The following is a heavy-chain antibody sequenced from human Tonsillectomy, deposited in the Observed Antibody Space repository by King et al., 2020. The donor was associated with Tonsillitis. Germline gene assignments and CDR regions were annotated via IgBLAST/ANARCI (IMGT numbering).Heavy chain of an antibody. Sequence: VQLVESGAEVKKPGASVKVSCKASGYTFTSYDINWVRQATGQGLEWMGWMNPNSGNTGYAQKFQGRVTMTRNTSIITAYMELSSLRSEETAGYYCARGGPVLRFLEWLFLFDYWGQGTLVTVSS. D-gene: IGHD3-3*01. V-gene: IGHV1-8*01. J-gene: IGHJ4*02. CDR2: MNPNSGNT. CDR1: GYTFTSYD. CDR3: ARGGPVLRFLEWLFLFDY.